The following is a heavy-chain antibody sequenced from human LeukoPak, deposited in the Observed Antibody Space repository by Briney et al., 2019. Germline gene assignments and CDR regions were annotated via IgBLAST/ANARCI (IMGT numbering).Heavy chain of an antibody. V-gene: IGHV4-34*08. CDR1: GFTFSTYA. D-gene: IGHD6-19*01. J-gene: IGHJ4*02. CDR2: INHSGST. CDR3: ATLTAVAGQD. Sequence: PGGSLRLSCAASGFTFSTYAMSWVRQAPGKGLEWIGEINHSGSTNYNPSLKSRVTISVDTSKNQFSLKLSSVTAADTAVYYCATLTAVAGQDWGQGTLVTVSS.